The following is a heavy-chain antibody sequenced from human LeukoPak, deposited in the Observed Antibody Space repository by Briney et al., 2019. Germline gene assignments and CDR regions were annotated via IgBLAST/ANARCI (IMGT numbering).Heavy chain of an antibody. CDR3: ARDFRIAARPAAYWFDP. Sequence: SETLSLTCTVSGGPISSYYWSWIRQPPGKGLEWIGYIYYSGSTNYNPSLKSRVTISVDTSKNQFSLKLSSVTAADTAVYYCARDFRIAARPAAYWFDPWGQGTLVTVSS. CDR2: IYYSGST. V-gene: IGHV4-59*01. D-gene: IGHD6-6*01. CDR1: GGPISSYY. J-gene: IGHJ5*02.